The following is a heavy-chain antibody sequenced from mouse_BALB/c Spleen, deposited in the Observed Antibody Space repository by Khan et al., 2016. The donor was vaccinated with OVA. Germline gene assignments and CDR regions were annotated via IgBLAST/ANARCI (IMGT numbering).Heavy chain of an antibody. CDR1: GYTFTSNT. Sequence: QVRLQQSGAELARPGASVRMSCKASGYTFTSNTMHWVKKRPGQGLEWIGYINPRSGYPTFNQNFKDKATLTADTSSSTAYMQLSSLTSEDSAVYYCARRTTGYTIDDWGEGTTGTVPS. J-gene: IGHJ4*01. CDR3: ARRTTGYTIDD. V-gene: IGHV1-4*01. D-gene: IGHD2-14*01. CDR2: INPRSGYP.